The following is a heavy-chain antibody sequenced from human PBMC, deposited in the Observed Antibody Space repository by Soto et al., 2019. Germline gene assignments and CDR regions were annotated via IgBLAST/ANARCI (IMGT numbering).Heavy chain of an antibody. CDR2: VSGSGGST. J-gene: IGHJ4*02. V-gene: IGHV3-23*01. Sequence: GGSLRLSCAASGFTFSSYAMSWVRQAPGKGLEWVSAVSGSGGSTYYADSVKGRFTISRHNSKNTLYLQMNSRRAEDTAVYYWARDKRGCFDYWGQGTLVTVSS. CDR1: GFTFSSYA. D-gene: IGHD3-10*01. CDR3: ARDKRGCFDY.